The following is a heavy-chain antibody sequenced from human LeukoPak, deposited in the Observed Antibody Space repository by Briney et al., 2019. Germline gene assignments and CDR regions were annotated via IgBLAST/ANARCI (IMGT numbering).Heavy chain of an antibody. J-gene: IGHJ4*02. V-gene: IGHV4-39*01. CDR2: IYYSGST. CDR1: GGSVSSSSYY. Sequence: SETLSLTCTVSGGSVSSSSYYWGWIRQPPGKGLEWIGSIYYSGSTYYNPSLKSRVTISVDTSKIQFSLELASVTAADTAVYCWAGRSIRPNYPFDSWGQGTLVTVSS. CDR3: AGRSIRPNYPFDS. D-gene: IGHD5-24*01.